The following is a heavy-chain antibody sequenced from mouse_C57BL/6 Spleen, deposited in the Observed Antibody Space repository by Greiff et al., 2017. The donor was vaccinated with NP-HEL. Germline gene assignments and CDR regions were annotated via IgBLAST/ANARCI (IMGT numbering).Heavy chain of an antibody. CDR3: ARLYDEAMDY. V-gene: IGHV1-80*01. J-gene: IGHJ4*01. CDR1: GYAFSSYW. CDR2: IYPGDGDT. D-gene: IGHD2-3*01. Sequence: VQGVESGAELVKPGASVKISCKASGYAFSSYWMNWVKQRPGKGLEWIGQIYPGDGDTNYNGKFKGKATLTADKSSSTAYMQLSSLTSEDSAVYFCARLYDEAMDYWGQGTSVTVSS.